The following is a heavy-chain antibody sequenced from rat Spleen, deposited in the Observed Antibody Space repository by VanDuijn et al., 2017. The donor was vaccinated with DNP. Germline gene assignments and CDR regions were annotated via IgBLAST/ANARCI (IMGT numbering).Heavy chain of an antibody. V-gene: IGHV5-25*01. D-gene: IGHD4-3*01. CDR3: IRWNSGHFDY. J-gene: IGHJ2*01. CDR2: ISTSGVTT. Sequence: EVQLVESGGGLVQPGRSLKLSCAASGFTFSNYDMAWVRQAPTKGLEWVATISTSGVTTFYRDSVKGRFIVSRDNAKSTLNLHMDSLRSEDMATYYCIRWNSGHFDYWGQGVMVTVSS. CDR1: GFTFSNYD.